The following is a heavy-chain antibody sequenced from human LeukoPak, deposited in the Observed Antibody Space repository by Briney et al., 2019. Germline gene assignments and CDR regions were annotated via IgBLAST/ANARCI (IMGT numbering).Heavy chain of an antibody. CDR2: IYYRRRT. CDR1: GGSLNSYY. J-gene: IGHJ5*02. D-gene: IGHD6-13*01. CDR3: ARGRWPFYP. Sequence: QKSVPTLVKPSESLHLTCTVSGGSLNSYYWSWSRHPPGKGLEWIGSIYYRRRTNYNPSPQSRVTISVDTSKNQSSLQLTSVTAADTHVYYCARGRWPFYPWGQGNLLTVSS. V-gene: IGHV4-59*01.